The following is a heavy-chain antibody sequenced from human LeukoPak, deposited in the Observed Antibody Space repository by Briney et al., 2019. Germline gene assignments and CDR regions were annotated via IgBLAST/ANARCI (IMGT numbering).Heavy chain of an antibody. CDR3: ARASYGSGSYPLYYFDY. CDR1: GFTFSSYA. D-gene: IGHD3-10*01. V-gene: IGHV3-30-3*01. Sequence: PGGSLRLSCAASGFTFSSYAMHWVRQAPGKGLEWVAVISYDGSNKYYADSVKGRFTISRDNSKNTLYLQMNSLRAEDTAVYYCARASYGSGSYPLYYFDYWGQGTLVTVSS. CDR2: ISYDGSNK. J-gene: IGHJ4*02.